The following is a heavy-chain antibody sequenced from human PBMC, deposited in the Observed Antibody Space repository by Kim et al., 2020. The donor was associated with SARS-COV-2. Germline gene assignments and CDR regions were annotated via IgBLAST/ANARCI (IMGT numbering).Heavy chain of an antibody. Sequence: NPSLKRRVTLSVDTSKNQFSLKLSSVTAADTAVYYCARTPRYSGSYYADYWGQGTLVTVSS. J-gene: IGHJ4*02. CDR3: ARTPRYSGSYYADY. D-gene: IGHD1-26*01. V-gene: IGHV4-59*01.